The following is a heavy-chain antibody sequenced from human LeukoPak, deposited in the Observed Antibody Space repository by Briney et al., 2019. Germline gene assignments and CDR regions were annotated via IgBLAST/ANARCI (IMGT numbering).Heavy chain of an antibody. Sequence: PGGSLRLSCAASGFTFSSYSMNWVRQAPGKGLQWVSSITSSGDGTYYADSVKGRFTISRNNSENMLYLQMNSLRVEDTAVYFCAKDRPNYYGSNGHYYRRDGDYWGQGTLVTVSS. CDR3: AKDRPNYYGSNGHYYRRDGDY. CDR1: GFTFSSYS. J-gene: IGHJ4*02. D-gene: IGHD3-22*01. V-gene: IGHV3-23*01. CDR2: ITSSGDGT.